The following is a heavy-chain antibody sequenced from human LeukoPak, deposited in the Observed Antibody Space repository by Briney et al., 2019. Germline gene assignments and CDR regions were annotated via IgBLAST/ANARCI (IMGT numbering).Heavy chain of an antibody. J-gene: IGHJ4*02. V-gene: IGHV4-59*01. CDR2: IHYSGST. CDR1: GGSIRSYY. CDR3: ARATAGTGYYFDF. D-gene: IGHD6-13*01. Sequence: SETLSLTYTVSGGSIRSYYWSWIRQPPGKGLEWIGYIHYSGSTNYNPSLKSRVTISVDTSKNQFSLKLSSVTAADTAVYYCARATAGTGYYFDFWGLGTLLTVSS.